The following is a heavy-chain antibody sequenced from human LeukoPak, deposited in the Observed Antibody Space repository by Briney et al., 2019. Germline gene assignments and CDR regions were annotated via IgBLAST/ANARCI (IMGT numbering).Heavy chain of an antibody. V-gene: IGHV3-30*03. CDR2: ISYDGRNK. D-gene: IGHD1-26*01. CDR3: ARDPGALDAFDI. Sequence: GGSLRLSCAASGFIFSSYGMHWVRQAPGKGLEWVAVISYDGRNKYYADSVKGRFTISRDNAKNSLYLQMNSLRAEDTAVYYCARDPGALDAFDIWGQGTMVTVSS. J-gene: IGHJ3*02. CDR1: GFIFSSYG.